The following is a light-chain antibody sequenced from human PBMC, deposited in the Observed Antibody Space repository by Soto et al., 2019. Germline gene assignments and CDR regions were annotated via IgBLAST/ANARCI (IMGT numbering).Light chain of an antibody. V-gene: IGKV3-20*01. CDR1: QTVSSSY. J-gene: IGKJ1*01. CDR3: QQYGSSPRT. Sequence: VLTQSPGTLSLSPGERATLSCRASQTVSSSYLAWYQQKPGQAPRLLIYGASNRATGIPDRFGGSGSGADFTLTISRLEPEDFAVYYCQQYGSSPRTFGQGTKVEI. CDR2: GAS.